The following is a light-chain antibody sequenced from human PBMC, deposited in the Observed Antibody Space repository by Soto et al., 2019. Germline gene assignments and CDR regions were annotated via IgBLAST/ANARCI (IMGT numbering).Light chain of an antibody. Sequence: DIQMTQSPSTLSASVGHRVTITCRASQSVSRWLAWYQQKPGKAPELLIYDASSLKSGVPSRFSGIESGTESTLTISSLQPDDFATYYCQQYNNFWTFGQGTKVDIK. CDR3: QQYNNFWT. CDR2: DAS. V-gene: IGKV1-5*01. CDR1: QSVSRW. J-gene: IGKJ1*01.